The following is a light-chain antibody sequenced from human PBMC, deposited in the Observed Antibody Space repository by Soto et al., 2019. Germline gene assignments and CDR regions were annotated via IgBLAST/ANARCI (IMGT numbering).Light chain of an antibody. CDR1: QSLVYSDGKTY. J-gene: IGKJ1*01. CDR3: TQTLKASWT. Sequence: DIVLTQTPLSLSVTPGQPASISCKSSQSLVYSDGKTYFYWYLHKPGQPPRGLIYEVSKRFSGGPDRLIGSGSGTDFTLEIRRVEAEEVGVYYCTQTLKASWTFGQGTKVEVK. V-gene: IGKV2D-29*01. CDR2: EVS.